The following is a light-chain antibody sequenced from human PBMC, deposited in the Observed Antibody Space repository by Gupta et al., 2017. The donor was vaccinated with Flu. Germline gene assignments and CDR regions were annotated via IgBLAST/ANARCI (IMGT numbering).Light chain of an antibody. CDR3: CSYAGSFYV. J-gene: IGLJ1*01. V-gene: IGLV2-23*02. CDR2: EVN. Sequence: QSARTQPASVSGSPGQSITISCTGTSSDVGNYNFVSWYQQYPGKAHKLMIYEVNKRPSGVSNRFSGSKSGNTASLTISGLQAEDEAEYYGCSYAGSFYVFGTGTKVNVL. CDR1: SSDVGNYNF.